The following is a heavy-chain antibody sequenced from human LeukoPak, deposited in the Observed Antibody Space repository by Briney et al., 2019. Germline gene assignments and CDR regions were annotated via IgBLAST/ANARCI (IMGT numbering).Heavy chain of an antibody. J-gene: IGHJ2*01. CDR3: ARHVPSALRIVVVTADWYFDL. CDR1: GGSISSSRYY. D-gene: IGHD2-21*02. CDR2: IFYTGST. Sequence: SETLSLTRTVSGGSISSSRYYWGWIRQPPGKGLEWIGTIFYTGSTYYNPSLKSRLNISVDTSKNQVSLHLSSVTAADTALYYCARHVPSALRIVVVTADWYFDLWGRGTLVTVSS. V-gene: IGHV4-39*01.